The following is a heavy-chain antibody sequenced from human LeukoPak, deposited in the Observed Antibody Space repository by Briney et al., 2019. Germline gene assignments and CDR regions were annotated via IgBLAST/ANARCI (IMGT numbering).Heavy chain of an antibody. Sequence: PGGSLRLSCAASEFTFSSYWMHWVRQAPGKGLVWVSRVNSDGSRTNYADSVKGRFTISRDNAKNTLHLQLNSLRAEDTAAYYCARGLFETSGFSTGYWGQGTLVTVSS. CDR2: VNSDGSRT. D-gene: IGHD3-3*01. J-gene: IGHJ4*02. CDR3: ARGLFETSGFSTGY. V-gene: IGHV3-74*01. CDR1: EFTFSSYW.